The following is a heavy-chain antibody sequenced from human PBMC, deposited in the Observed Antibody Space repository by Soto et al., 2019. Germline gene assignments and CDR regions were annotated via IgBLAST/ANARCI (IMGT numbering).Heavy chain of an antibody. CDR2: IYSAGNT. D-gene: IGHD1-26*01. V-gene: IGHV3-66*01. Sequence: LRLSCAASGFTVSSNYMSWVRQAPGKGLEWISIIYSAGNTYYADSVKGRFTISRDNSKNTLYLQMNSLGAEDTAVFYCARDFVVGGPTINYYYGMDVWGQGTTVTV. CDR3: ARDFVVGGPTINYYYGMDV. CDR1: GFTVSSNY. J-gene: IGHJ6*02.